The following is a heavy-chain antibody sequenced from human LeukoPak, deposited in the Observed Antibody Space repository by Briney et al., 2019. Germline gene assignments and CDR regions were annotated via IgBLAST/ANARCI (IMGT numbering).Heavy chain of an antibody. Sequence: PSETLSLTCTVSGGSISSYYWSWIRQPPGKGLEWIGYIYYSGSTNYNPSLKSRVTISVDTSKNQFSLKLSSVTAADTAVYYCARDRRSLFDYWGQGTLVTVSS. D-gene: IGHD4-17*01. CDR1: GGSISSYY. V-gene: IGHV4-59*01. CDR3: ARDRRSLFDY. J-gene: IGHJ4*02. CDR2: IYYSGST.